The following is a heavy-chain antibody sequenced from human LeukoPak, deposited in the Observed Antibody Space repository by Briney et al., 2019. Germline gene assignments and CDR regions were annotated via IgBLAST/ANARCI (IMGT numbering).Heavy chain of an antibody. D-gene: IGHD5-24*01. CDR2: LRGNGDT. Sequence: GGSLRLSCAASGFSFTSYAMSWVRQAPARGLEWVSSLRGNGDTFYADSVKGRFTISRDNAKNSLYLQMNSLRAEDTAVYYCAREDGYNLDYWGQGTLVTVSS. V-gene: IGHV3-23*01. CDR3: AREDGYNLDY. CDR1: GFSFTSYA. J-gene: IGHJ4*02.